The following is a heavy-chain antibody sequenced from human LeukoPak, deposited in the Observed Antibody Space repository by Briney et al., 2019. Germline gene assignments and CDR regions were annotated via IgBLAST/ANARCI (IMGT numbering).Heavy chain of an antibody. CDR2: ISSSSSTI. Sequence: SGGSLRLSCAASGFTFSSYSMNWVRQAPGKGLVWVSYISSSSSTIYYADSVKGRFTISRDNAKNSLYLQMNSLRAEDTAVYYCARDRPDYGDWYFDLWGRGTLVTVSS. CDR1: GFTFSSYS. CDR3: ARDRPDYGDWYFDL. J-gene: IGHJ2*01. V-gene: IGHV3-48*01. D-gene: IGHD4-17*01.